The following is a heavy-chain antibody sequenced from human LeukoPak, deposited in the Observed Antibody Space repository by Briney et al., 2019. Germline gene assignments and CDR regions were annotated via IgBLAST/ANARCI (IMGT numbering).Heavy chain of an antibody. CDR2: ICYSGST. J-gene: IGHJ4*02. CDR1: GGSISSYY. V-gene: IGHV4-59*01. Sequence: SETLSLTCTVSGGSISSYYWSWIRQPPGKGLEWIGYICYSGSTNYNPSLKSRVTISVDTSKNQFSLKLSSVTAADTAVYYCARVYSYGSIDYWGQGTLVTVSS. CDR3: ARVYSYGSIDY. D-gene: IGHD5-18*01.